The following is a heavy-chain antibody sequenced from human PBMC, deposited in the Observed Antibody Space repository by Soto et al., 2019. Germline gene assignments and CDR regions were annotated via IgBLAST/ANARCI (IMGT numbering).Heavy chain of an antibody. D-gene: IGHD3-10*01. Sequence: ASVKVSCKASGGTFSSYAISWVRQAPGQGLEWMGWINPNSGGTNYAQKFQGRVTMTRDTSISTAYMELSRLRSDDTAVYYCAITRGYGSGSFFDYWGQGTLVTVSS. J-gene: IGHJ4*02. CDR1: GGTFSSYA. CDR2: INPNSGGT. CDR3: AITRGYGSGSFFDY. V-gene: IGHV1-2*02.